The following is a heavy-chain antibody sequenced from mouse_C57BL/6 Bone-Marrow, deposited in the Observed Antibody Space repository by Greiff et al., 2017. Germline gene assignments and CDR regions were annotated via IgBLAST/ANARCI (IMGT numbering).Heavy chain of an antibody. J-gene: IGHJ2*01. CDR2: INPSSGYT. V-gene: IGHV1-4*01. Sequence: QVQLQQSGAELARPGASVKMSCKASGYTFTSYTMHWVKQRPGKGLEWIGYINPSSGYTKYNQKFKDKATLTAEKSSSTAYMQLSSLTSEDSAVYYCERFITTVGYFDYWGQGTTLTVSS. CDR1: GYTFTSYT. CDR3: ERFITTVGYFDY. D-gene: IGHD1-1*01.